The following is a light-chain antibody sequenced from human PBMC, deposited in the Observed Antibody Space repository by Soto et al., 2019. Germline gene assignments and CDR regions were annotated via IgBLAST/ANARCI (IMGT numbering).Light chain of an antibody. Sequence: EIVLTQSPGTLSLSPGERATLSCRASQSVSSTYLAWYQQKPGQAPRLLIYGASSRATGIPDRFSGSGSGTVVTLTISRLEPEDFAVYYCQHYGSLVLTFGGGTKVEIK. CDR1: QSVSSTY. V-gene: IGKV3-20*01. CDR3: QHYGSLVLT. J-gene: IGKJ4*01. CDR2: GAS.